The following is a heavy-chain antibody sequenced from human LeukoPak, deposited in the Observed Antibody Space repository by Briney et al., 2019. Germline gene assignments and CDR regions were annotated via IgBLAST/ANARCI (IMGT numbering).Heavy chain of an antibody. V-gene: IGHV3-7*04. CDR1: GFSFNSYW. J-gene: IGHJ2*01. CDR2: IKQDGSEK. Sequence: GGSLRLSCAASGFSFNSYWMTWVRQAPGKGLEWVANIKQDGSEKNYVDSVKGRFTISRDNAKSSLYLQMNSLRVEDTDLYYCARGTWNFDLWGRGTLLSVSS. CDR3: ARGTWNFDL.